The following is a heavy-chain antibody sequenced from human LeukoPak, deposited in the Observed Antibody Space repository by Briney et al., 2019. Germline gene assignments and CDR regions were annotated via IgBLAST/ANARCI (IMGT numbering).Heavy chain of an antibody. V-gene: IGHV3-48*01. J-gene: IGHJ3*02. CDR1: GFTFTTYT. D-gene: IGHD6-6*01. Sequence: VEPGGSLRLSCAASGFTFTTYTMNWVRQAPGKGLEWVSYISSSSTAIYYADSVKGRFTISRDNAKNSLSLQMNSLRAEDTAVYYCAREYSSSSGRAFDIWGQGTMVTVSS. CDR3: AREYSSSSGRAFDI. CDR2: ISSSSTAI.